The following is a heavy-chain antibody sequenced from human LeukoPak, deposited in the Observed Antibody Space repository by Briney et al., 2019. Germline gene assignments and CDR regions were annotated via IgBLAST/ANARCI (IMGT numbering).Heavy chain of an antibody. J-gene: IGHJ4*02. CDR1: GGSISSGSYY. CDR2: IYTSGST. Sequence: KPSETLSLTCTVSGGSISSGSYYWSWIRQPAGKGLEWIGRIYTSGSTNYNPSLKSRVTISVDTSKNQFSLKLSSVTAADTAVYYCARGGWNKFDYWGQGTLVTVSS. D-gene: IGHD3-22*01. CDR3: ARGGWNKFDY. V-gene: IGHV4-61*02.